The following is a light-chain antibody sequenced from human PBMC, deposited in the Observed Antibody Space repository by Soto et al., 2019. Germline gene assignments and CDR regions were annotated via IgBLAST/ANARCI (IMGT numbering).Light chain of an antibody. V-gene: IGLV2-14*03. CDR1: RTDVDGYDY. CDR2: DVY. CDR3: TSYTSSNPIYV. Sequence: QSVLTQPASVSGSPGQSIAISCTGVRTDVDGYDYVSWYQQQPGQAPQLIIYDVYNRPSGVPHRFSVSKSGDTASLTISGLQAEDDAHYYCTSYTSSNPIYVCGARTRSP. J-gene: IGLJ1*01.